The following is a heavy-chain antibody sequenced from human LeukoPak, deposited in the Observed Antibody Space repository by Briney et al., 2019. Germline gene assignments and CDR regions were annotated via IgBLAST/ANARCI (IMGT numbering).Heavy chain of an antibody. CDR3: ARGLDCSSTSCPYKDYYYYYYMDV. CDR1: GFTVSSNY. V-gene: IGHV3-23*01. CDR2: ISGSGGST. Sequence: GGSLRLSCAASGFTVSSNYMSWVRQAPGKGLEWVSAISGSGGSTYYADSVKGRFTISRDNSKNTLYLQMNSLRAEDTAVYYCARGLDCSSTSCPYKDYYYYYYMDVWGKGTTVTVSS. J-gene: IGHJ6*03. D-gene: IGHD2-2*01.